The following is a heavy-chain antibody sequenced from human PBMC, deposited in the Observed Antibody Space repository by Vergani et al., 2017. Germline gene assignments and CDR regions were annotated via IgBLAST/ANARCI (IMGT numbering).Heavy chain of an antibody. CDR1: GGSISSGGYY. D-gene: IGHD2-2*02. J-gene: IGHJ4*02. CDR3: ARANTRRVDCSSTSCYS. Sequence: QVQLQESGPGLVKPSQTLSLTCTVSGGSISSGGYYWSWIRQHPGKGLEWIGYIYYSGSTYYNPSLKSRVTISVDTSKNQFSLKLSSVTAADTAVYYCARANTRRVDCSSTSCYSWGQGTLVTVSS. V-gene: IGHV4-31*03. CDR2: IYYSGST.